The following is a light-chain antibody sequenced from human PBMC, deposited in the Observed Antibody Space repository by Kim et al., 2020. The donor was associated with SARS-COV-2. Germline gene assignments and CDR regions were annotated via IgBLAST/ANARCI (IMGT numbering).Light chain of an antibody. CDR2: GAS. J-gene: IGKJ5*01. CDR1: QSVTSN. CDR3: QQYHDWPPIT. Sequence: SPGERATLSCRASQSVTSNLLWYQQKPGQAPRLLIYGASTRANAIPARFSGSGSGTEFTLTISSLQSEDFAVYYCQQYHDWPPITFGQGTRLEIK. V-gene: IGKV3-15*01.